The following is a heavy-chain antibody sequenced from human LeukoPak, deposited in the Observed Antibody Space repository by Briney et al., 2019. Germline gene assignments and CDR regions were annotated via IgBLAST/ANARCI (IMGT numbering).Heavy chain of an antibody. J-gene: IGHJ6*03. CDR1: GGSISSSSYY. D-gene: IGHD2-15*01. CDR2: IYYSGST. V-gene: IGHV4-39*07. Sequence: SETLSLTCTVSGGSISSSSYYWGWIRQPPGKGLEWIGGIYYSGSTYYNPSLKSRVTISVDTSKNQFSLKLSSVTAADTAVYYCARIGYCSGGSCYWGSYYYYYYMDVWGKGTTVTVSS. CDR3: ARIGYCSGGSCYWGSYYYYYYMDV.